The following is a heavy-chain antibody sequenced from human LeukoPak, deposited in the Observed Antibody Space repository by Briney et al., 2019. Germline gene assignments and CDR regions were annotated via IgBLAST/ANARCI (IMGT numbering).Heavy chain of an antibody. CDR2: IYHSGST. V-gene: IGHV4-30-2*01. CDR3: ARAVRGCTNGVCPTYIDY. Sequence: PSETLSLTCTVSGGSISSGGYYWSWIRQPPGKGLEWIGYIYHSGSTYYNPSLKSRVTISVDRSKNQFSLKLSSVTAADTAVYYCARAVRGCTNGVCPTYIDYWGQGTLVTVSS. D-gene: IGHD2-8*01. J-gene: IGHJ4*02. CDR1: GGSISSGGYY.